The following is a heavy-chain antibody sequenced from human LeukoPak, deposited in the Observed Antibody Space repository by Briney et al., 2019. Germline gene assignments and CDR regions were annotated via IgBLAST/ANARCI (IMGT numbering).Heavy chain of an antibody. CDR3: ARESYSSSWDPKYFQH. J-gene: IGHJ1*01. CDR2: INPSGGST. V-gene: IGHV1-46*01. CDR1: GYTFTNYY. D-gene: IGHD6-6*01. Sequence: ASVKVSCKASGYTFTNYYMHWVRQAPGQGLEWMGIINPSGGSTSYAQKFQGRVTMTRDTSTSTVYMELSSLRSEDTAVYYCARESYSSSWDPKYFQHWGQGTLVTVSS.